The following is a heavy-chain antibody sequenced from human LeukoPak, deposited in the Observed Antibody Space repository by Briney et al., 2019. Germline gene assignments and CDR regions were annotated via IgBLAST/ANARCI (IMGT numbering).Heavy chain of an antibody. D-gene: IGHD1-26*01. CDR3: ARAKWELLTDY. J-gene: IGHJ4*02. Sequence: GGSLRLSCAASGFTVSSYWMSWVRQAPGKGLEWVANIKQDGSEKYYVDSVKGRFTISRDNAKNSLYLRMNSLRAEDTAVYYGARAKWELLTDYWGQGTLVTVSS. CDR1: GFTVSSYW. V-gene: IGHV3-7*05. CDR2: IKQDGSEK.